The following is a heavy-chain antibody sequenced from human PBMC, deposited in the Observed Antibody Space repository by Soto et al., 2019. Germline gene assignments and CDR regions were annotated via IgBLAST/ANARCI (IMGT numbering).Heavy chain of an antibody. V-gene: IGHV4-31*11. D-gene: IGHD3-22*01. J-gene: IGHJ5*02. CDR2: IHYSGRT. CDR3: ARHYFDSSGYSNWFDP. Sequence: ASETLSLTCAVSGGSITSGAYYWTWIRQHPGKGLEWIAYIHYSGRTYYNPSLKSRVTISVDTSNNQFSLKLSSVTAADTAVYYCARHYFDSSGYSNWFDPWGQGTLVTVSS. CDR1: GGSITSGAYY.